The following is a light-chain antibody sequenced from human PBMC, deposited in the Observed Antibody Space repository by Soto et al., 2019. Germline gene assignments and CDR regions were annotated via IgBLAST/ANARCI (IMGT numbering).Light chain of an antibody. CDR3: QQYNSYPWT. CDR1: QSINSW. V-gene: IGKV1-5*03. Sequence: DIQMTQSPSTLSASVGDRVTITCRASQSINSWLAWHQQKPGKAPKLLIYKASSLESGVSSRFSGRESGTEFTLTISSLQPDDFATYYCQQYNSYPWTFGQGTKVEI. J-gene: IGKJ1*01. CDR2: KAS.